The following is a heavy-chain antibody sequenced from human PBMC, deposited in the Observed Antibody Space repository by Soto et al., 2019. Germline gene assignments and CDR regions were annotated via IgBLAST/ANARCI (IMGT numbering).Heavy chain of an antibody. V-gene: IGHV3-33*01. D-gene: IGHD3-3*01. Sequence: GGSLRLSCAASGFTFSSYGMHWVRQAPGKGLEWVAVIWYDGSNKYYADSVKGRFTISRDNSKNTLYLQMNSLRAEDTAVYYCARDLVYDFWSGYRPIYYYYGMNVWGQGTTVTVSS. J-gene: IGHJ6*02. CDR3: ARDLVYDFWSGYRPIYYYYGMNV. CDR1: GFTFSSYG. CDR2: IWYDGSNK.